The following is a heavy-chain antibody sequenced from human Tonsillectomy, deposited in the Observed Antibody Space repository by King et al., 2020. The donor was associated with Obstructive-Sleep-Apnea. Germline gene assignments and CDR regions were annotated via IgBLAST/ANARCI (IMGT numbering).Heavy chain of an antibody. J-gene: IGHJ6*04. CDR1: GYTFTTYF. Sequence: QLVQSGAEVKKPGASVKVSCKASGYTFTTYFMHWVRQAPGQGLEWMGLINPSDGSTTYAQKFQGRVTLTRDTSTSTVYMELSSLRPEDTAVYYCARGDVVSGRHYYYYYGMDVWGKGTTVTVSS. D-gene: IGHD3-10*01. CDR3: ARGDVVSGRHYYYYYGMDV. V-gene: IGHV1-46*01. CDR2: INPSDGST.